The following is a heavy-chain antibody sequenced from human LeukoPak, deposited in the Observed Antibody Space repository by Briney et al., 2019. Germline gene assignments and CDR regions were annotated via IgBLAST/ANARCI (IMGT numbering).Heavy chain of an antibody. Sequence: GGSLRLSCAASGFTFSSYEMNWVRQAPGKGLEWVAVISYDGSNKYYADSVKGRFTISRDNSKNTLYLQMNSLRAEDTAVYYCAKDGVSYYFDYWGRGTLVTVSS. CDR2: ISYDGSNK. D-gene: IGHD3-3*01. V-gene: IGHV3-30*18. J-gene: IGHJ4*02. CDR3: AKDGVSYYFDY. CDR1: GFTFSSYE.